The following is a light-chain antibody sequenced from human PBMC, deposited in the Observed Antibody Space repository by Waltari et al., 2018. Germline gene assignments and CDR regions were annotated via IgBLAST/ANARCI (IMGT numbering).Light chain of an antibody. Sequence: QSVLTQPPSMSGAPGQRVTISCTGSSSNIGAGQYLHWYQVFPGTAPKLLIYGNNNRPSGVPDRFSGSKSDTSASLAIGGLQAEDEADYYCQSFDIRLSGGVVFGGGTKVTVL. CDR3: QSFDIRLSGGVV. J-gene: IGLJ3*02. CDR2: GNN. CDR1: SSNIGAGQY. V-gene: IGLV1-40*01.